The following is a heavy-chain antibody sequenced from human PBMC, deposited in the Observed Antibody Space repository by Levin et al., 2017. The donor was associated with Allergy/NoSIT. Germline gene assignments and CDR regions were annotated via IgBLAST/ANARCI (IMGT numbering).Heavy chain of an antibody. CDR2: IHNSGSA. V-gene: IGHV4-39*01. CDR1: GGSIISSSRYY. Sequence: SETLSLTCTVAGGSIISSSRYYWAWIRQSPGKGLEWIGSIHNSGSAYYNPSLKSRVTISVDASKNQFSLRLHSVTGADTAVFYCARSSLLPDARLASWGQGTLVTVSS. CDR3: ARSSLLPDARLAS. J-gene: IGHJ4*02.